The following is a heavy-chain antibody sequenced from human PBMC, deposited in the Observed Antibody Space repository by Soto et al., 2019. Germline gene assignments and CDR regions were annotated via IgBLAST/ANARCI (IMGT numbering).Heavy chain of an antibody. V-gene: IGHV3-66*01. Sequence: EVQLVESGGGLVQPGGSLRLSCTASGFIVSDTYVNWVRQAPGKGLEWVSVISNRGDTHYADSVRGRFSLSRDISDNSLHLQMNNLRVEDTAVYYCAIEPRYCRGGICSITGDSYDIWGQWTMVTVSS. J-gene: IGHJ3*02. CDR3: AIEPRYCRGGICSITGDSYDI. CDR2: ISNRGDT. D-gene: IGHD2-15*01. CDR1: GFIVSDTY.